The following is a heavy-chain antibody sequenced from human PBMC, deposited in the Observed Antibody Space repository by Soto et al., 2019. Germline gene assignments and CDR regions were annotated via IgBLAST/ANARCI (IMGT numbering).Heavy chain of an antibody. CDR2: INPNSGGT. CDR1: GYTFTGYY. V-gene: IGHV1-2*04. CDR3: ARGLVHNYYYYMDV. D-gene: IGHD3-10*02. J-gene: IGHJ6*03. Sequence: ASVKVSCKASGYTFTGYYMHWVRQAPGQGLEWMGWINPNSGGTNYAQKFQGWVTMTRDTSISTAYMELSRLRSDDTAVYYCARGLVHNYYYYMDVWGKGTTVTVSS.